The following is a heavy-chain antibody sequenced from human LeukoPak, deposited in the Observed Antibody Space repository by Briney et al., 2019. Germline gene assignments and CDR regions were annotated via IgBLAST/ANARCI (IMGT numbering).Heavy chain of an antibody. CDR2: IYLGDFDT. Sequence: GESLKISCKASGYSFSSHWIGWVRQMPGKGLEWMGIIYLGDFDTRYSPSFQGQVTISADRSISIAYLQWNSLKASDTAVYYCARGGTATRTFDYWGRGTLVTVSS. CDR1: GYSFSSHW. J-gene: IGHJ4*02. D-gene: IGHD1-1*01. V-gene: IGHV5-51*01. CDR3: ARGGTATRTFDY.